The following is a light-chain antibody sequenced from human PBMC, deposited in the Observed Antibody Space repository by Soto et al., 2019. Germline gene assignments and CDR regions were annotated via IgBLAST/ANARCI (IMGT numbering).Light chain of an antibody. V-gene: IGKV3-20*01. CDR1: QSLSTTD. Sequence: EIVLTQSPGTLSLSPGERATLSCRASQSLSTTDLAWFQHKPGQAPRLLIYGASTRATGIPDRFSGSGSGTDFTLTISRLEPEDFAVSYCQQYATSQTWTFGQGTKVEVK. CDR3: QQYATSQTWT. CDR2: GAS. J-gene: IGKJ1*01.